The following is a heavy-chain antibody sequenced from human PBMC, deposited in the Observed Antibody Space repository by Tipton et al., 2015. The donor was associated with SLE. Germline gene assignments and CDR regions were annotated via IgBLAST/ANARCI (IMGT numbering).Heavy chain of an antibody. V-gene: IGHV4-61*09. Sequence: TLSLTCSVSGVSIGRVSYYWTWIRQPAGKGLEWIGHFYAPGNTNYNPSLRSRVTISVDTSKNQFSLRLSSVTAADTAVYYCARLADGNRNWFDPWGQGTLVTVSS. CDR3: ARLADGNRNWFDP. CDR1: GVSIGRVSYY. J-gene: IGHJ5*02. D-gene: IGHD6-13*01. CDR2: FYAPGNT.